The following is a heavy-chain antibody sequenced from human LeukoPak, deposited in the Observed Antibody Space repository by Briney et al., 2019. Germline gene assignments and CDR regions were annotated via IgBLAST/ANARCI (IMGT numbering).Heavy chain of an antibody. CDR1: GFTFSSYS. CDR2: ISSSSSYI. Sequence: GGSLRLSCAASGFTFSSYSMNWVRQAPGKGLEWVSSISSSSSYIYYADSVKGRFTISRDNAKNSLYLQMNSLRAEDTAVYYCARDSGSSWYKVDGKGVDYWGQGTLVTVSS. D-gene: IGHD6-13*01. CDR3: ARDSGSSWYKVDGKGVDY. V-gene: IGHV3-21*01. J-gene: IGHJ4*02.